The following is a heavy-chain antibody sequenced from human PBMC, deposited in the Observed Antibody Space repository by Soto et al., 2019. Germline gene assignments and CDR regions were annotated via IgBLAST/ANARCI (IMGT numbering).Heavy chain of an antibody. Sequence: EVQLLESGGGLVQPGGSLRISCAASGFTFSSYAMSWFRQAPGKGLECLSTISGSGGSAYYADSVKGRFTITRDNSKNTLHLQINSLRAEDTAVYYCAKASDYDDILTGLHWGQGTLVTVSA. J-gene: IGHJ4*02. CDR3: AKASDYDDILTGLH. V-gene: IGHV3-23*01. D-gene: IGHD3-9*01. CDR1: GFTFSSYA. CDR2: ISGSGGSA.